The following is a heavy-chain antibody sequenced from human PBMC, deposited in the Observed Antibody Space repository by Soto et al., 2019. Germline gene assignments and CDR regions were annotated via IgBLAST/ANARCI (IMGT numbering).Heavy chain of an antibody. CDR1: GGSISSSSYY. V-gene: IGHV4-39*01. D-gene: IGHD1-26*01. CDR3: AGHAPEVGATTCFDY. J-gene: IGHJ4*02. CDR2: IYYSGST. Sequence: SETLSLTCTVSGGSISSSSYYWGWIRQPPGKGLEWIGSIYYSGSTYYNPSLKGRVTISVDTSKNQFSLRLTSVTAADTAVYYCAGHAPEVGATTCFDYWGQGTLVTVSS.